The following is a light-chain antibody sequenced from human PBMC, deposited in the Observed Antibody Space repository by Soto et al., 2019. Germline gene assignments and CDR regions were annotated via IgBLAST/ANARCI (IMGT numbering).Light chain of an antibody. CDR3: LLSYGV. CDR1: IGAVTSGHY. Sequence: QTVVTQEPSLTVSPGGTVTLTCGSSIGAVTSGHYPYWFQQKPGQAPRTLIYDTTNRHSWTPARFSGSLLGGKAALTLSGAQPEDEADYYCLLSYGVFGGGTKLTVL. CDR2: DTT. J-gene: IGLJ2*01. V-gene: IGLV7-46*01.